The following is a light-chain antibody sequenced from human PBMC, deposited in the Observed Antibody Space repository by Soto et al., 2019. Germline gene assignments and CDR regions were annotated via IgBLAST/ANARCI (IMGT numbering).Light chain of an antibody. CDR2: KAS. V-gene: IGKV1-5*03. J-gene: IGKJ3*01. CDR3: QQYNSYST. CDR1: QSINNW. Sequence: DIQMTQSPSTLSASVGDRVTITCRASQSINNWLAWYQQKPGKAPKLLIYKASSLESGVPSRFSGSGSGTEFTLTISSLQPDDFATYYCQQYNSYSTFGPGTKVDIK.